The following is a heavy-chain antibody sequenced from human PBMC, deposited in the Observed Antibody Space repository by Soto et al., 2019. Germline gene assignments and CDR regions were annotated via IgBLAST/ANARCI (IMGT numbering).Heavy chain of an antibody. Sequence: GGSLRLSCAASGFTFSSYAMHWVRQAPGKGLEWVAVISYDGSNKYYADSVKGRFTISRDNSKNTLYLQMNSLRAEDTAVYYCARDLGPGDSSGWSKSDNYYYYGMDVWGQGTTVTVSS. CDR3: ARDLGPGDSSGWSKSDNYYYYGMDV. CDR1: GFTFSSYA. V-gene: IGHV3-30-3*01. J-gene: IGHJ6*02. CDR2: ISYDGSNK. D-gene: IGHD6-19*01.